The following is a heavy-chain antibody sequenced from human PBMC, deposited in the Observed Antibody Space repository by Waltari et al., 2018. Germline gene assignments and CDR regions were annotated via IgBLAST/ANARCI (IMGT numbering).Heavy chain of an antibody. CDR2: IWDDRSNK. J-gene: IGHJ4*02. CDR1: GFTFSSYG. CDR3: AREGALSPFDY. V-gene: IGHV3-33*01. D-gene: IGHD1-26*01. Sequence: QVQLVESGGGVVQPGRSLRLSCAASGFTFSSYGMHWVRQAPGKGLGWVAVIWDDRSNKYYADAVKGRFTISRDNSKNTLYLQMNSLRAEDTAVYYCAREGALSPFDYWGQGTLVTVSS.